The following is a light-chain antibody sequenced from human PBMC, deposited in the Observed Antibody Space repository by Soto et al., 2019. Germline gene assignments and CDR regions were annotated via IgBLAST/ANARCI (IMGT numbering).Light chain of an antibody. CDR3: QQYGTSSRT. Sequence: DIQMTQSPSSLSASVGDRVTITCRASQTISTSLAWYQQKPGKAPKLLIYLASTLQGGVPARFSGSGSATEFTLSISSLQPDDFATYYCQQYGTSSRTFGQGTKVDIK. CDR2: LAS. CDR1: QTISTS. J-gene: IGKJ1*01. V-gene: IGKV1-5*03.